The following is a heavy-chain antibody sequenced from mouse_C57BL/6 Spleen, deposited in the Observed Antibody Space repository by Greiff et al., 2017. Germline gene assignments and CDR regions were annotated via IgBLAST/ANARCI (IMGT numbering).Heavy chain of an antibody. Sequence: EVKLVESGGGLVQSGRSLRLSCATSGFTFSDFYMEWVRQAPGKGLEWIAASRNKANDYTTEYSASVKGRFIVSRDTSQSILYLQMNALRAEDTAIYYWARDATLSYWGQGTLVTVSA. V-gene: IGHV7-1*01. CDR2: SRNKANDYTT. CDR3: ARDATLSY. CDR1: GFTFSDFY. J-gene: IGHJ3*01.